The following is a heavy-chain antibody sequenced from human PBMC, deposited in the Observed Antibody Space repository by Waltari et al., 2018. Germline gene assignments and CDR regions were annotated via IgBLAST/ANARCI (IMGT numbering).Heavy chain of an antibody. CDR1: GFTFSDHY. CDR2: TRNKANSYTT. CDR3: AKVAKTYYYDTSGYNDY. D-gene: IGHD3-22*01. Sequence: EVQLVESGGGLVQPGGSLRLSCAASGFTFSDHYMDWVRQAPGKGLEWVGRTRNKANSYTTEYAASVKGRFTISRDDSKNSMYLQMDSLKTEDTAVYYCAKVAKTYYYDTSGYNDYWGQGTLVTVSS. J-gene: IGHJ4*02. V-gene: IGHV3-72*01.